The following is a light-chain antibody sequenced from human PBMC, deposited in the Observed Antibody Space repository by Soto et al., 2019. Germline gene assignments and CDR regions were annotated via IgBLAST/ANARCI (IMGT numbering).Light chain of an antibody. CDR1: QAISNF. J-gene: IGKJ3*01. V-gene: IGKV1-27*01. CDR3: QKYNSAPFT. Sequence: DIQMTQSPSSLSASLGARVTTPSRASQAISNFLAWYKQKPGKVPKLLIYAASTLQSGVPSRFSGSGSGTDFTLTISSLQPEDVATYYCQKYNSAPFTFGPGTKVDIK. CDR2: AAS.